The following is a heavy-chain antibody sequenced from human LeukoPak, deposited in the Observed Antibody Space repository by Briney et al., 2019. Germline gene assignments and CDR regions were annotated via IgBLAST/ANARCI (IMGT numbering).Heavy chain of an antibody. CDR2: FYTSGST. CDR3: ARGDYYGEYYYYMDV. Sequence: SETLSLTCTVSGGSISSYSWSWVRQPPGKGLEWIGYFYTSGSTNSNPSLKSRVSISVDTSKNQSSLKLSSVTAADTAVYYCARGDYYGEYYYYMDVWGKGTTVTVSS. D-gene: IGHD3-10*01. V-gene: IGHV4-4*09. CDR1: GGSISSYS. J-gene: IGHJ6*03.